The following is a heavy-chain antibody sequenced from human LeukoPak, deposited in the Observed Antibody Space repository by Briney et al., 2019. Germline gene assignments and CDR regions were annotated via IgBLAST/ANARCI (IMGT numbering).Heavy chain of an antibody. V-gene: IGHV4-39*01. CDR3: ASAVLRFLELDY. J-gene: IGHJ4*02. CDR2: FYYSGST. Sequence: SETLSLTCTVSGGSISSSSYYWGWIRQPPGKGLEWIGSFYYSGSTYYNPSLKSRVTISVDTSKNQFSLKLSSVTAADTAVYYCASAVLRFLELDYLGQGTLVTVSS. D-gene: IGHD3-3*01. CDR1: GGSISSSSYY.